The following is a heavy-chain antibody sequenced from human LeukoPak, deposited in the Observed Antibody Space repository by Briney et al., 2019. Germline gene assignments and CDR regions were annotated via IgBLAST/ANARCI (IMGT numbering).Heavy chain of an antibody. Sequence: SETLALTCTVSGGSISSYYWVWIPQPDGQGMEWISRSYTSGTTNFNQSLKRLITMTINTSESHFSLKLTSVTAADTAMYYCARGRYYGSGSDAFDIWGQGTMVTVSS. CDR3: ARGRYYGSGSDAFDI. CDR2: SYTSGTT. V-gene: IGHV4-4*07. CDR1: GGSISSYY. D-gene: IGHD3-10*01. J-gene: IGHJ3*02.